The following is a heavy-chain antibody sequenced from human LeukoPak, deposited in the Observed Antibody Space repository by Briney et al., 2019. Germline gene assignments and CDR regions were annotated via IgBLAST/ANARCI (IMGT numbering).Heavy chain of an antibody. CDR1: GGSIGSGVAY. CDR2: IYYSGST. J-gene: IGHJ3*02. Sequence: SQTLSLTCTVSGGSIGSGVAYWSWIRQHPGKGLEWIGYIYYSGSTYYNPSLKSRVTISVDTSKNQFSLKLTSVTAADTAVYYCATSGYGRDAFDIWGQGTMVTVSS. D-gene: IGHD5-12*01. CDR3: ATSGYGRDAFDI. V-gene: IGHV4-31*03.